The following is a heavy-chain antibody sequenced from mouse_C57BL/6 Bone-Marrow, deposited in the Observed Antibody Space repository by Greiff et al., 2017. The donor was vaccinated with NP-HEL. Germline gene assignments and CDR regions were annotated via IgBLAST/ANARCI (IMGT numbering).Heavy chain of an antibody. CDR2: INPSNGGT. CDR1: GYTFTSYW. CDR3: ARGYYGSSPFDV. V-gene: IGHV1-53*01. D-gene: IGHD1-1*01. Sequence: QVQLKQPGTELVKPGASVKLSCKASGYTFTSYWMHWVKQRPGQGLEWIGNINPSNGGTNYNEKFKSKATLTVDKSSSTAYLQLSSLTSEDSAVYYCARGYYGSSPFDVWGTGTTVTVSS. J-gene: IGHJ1*03.